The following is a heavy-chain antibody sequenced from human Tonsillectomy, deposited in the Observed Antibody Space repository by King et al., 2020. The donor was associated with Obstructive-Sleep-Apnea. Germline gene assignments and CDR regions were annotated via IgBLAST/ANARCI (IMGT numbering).Heavy chain of an antibody. V-gene: IGHV3-48*01. CDR3: ARDGGRSYDNDY. J-gene: IGHJ4*02. D-gene: IGHD3-10*01. CDR2: ISSSADSI. CDR1: GFPFNGYT. Sequence: VQLVESGGGLVQPGGSLRLSCVASGFPFNGYTMMWVRQAPGKGLEWLAYISSSADSIYYGESVKGRFTVSRDNAKNSLFLQMNSLRVEDTAVYYCARDGGRSYDNDYWGQGTLVTVSS.